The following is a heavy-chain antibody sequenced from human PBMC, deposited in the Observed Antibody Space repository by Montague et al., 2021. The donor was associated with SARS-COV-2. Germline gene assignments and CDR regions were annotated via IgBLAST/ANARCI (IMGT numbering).Heavy chain of an antibody. D-gene: IGHD3-22*01. CDR3: ASPTYYYDSSGSDAFDI. Sequence: SETLSLTCTVSGGSISSSNYYWGWIRQPPGKGLEWIGSIYYSGSTYYNPSLKSRVTISVDTSKNQFSLKLSSVTAAGTAVYYCASPTYYYDSSGSDAFDIWGQGTMVTVSS. J-gene: IGHJ3*02. V-gene: IGHV4-39*01. CDR2: IYYSGST. CDR1: GGSISSSNYY.